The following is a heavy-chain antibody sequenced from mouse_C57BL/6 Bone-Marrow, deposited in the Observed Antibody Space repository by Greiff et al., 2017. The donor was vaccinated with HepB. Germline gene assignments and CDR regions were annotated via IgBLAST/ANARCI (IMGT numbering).Heavy chain of an antibody. CDR3: ASPNGSSYWYFDV. J-gene: IGHJ1*03. CDR1: GFNIKDYY. D-gene: IGHD1-1*01. V-gene: IGHV14-2*01. Sequence: VQLQHSGAELVKPGASVKLSCTASGFNIKDYYMHWVKQRTEQGLEWIGRIDPEDGETKYAPKFQGKATITADTSSNTAYLQLSSLTSEDTAVYYCASPNGSSYWYFDVWGTGTTVTVSS. CDR2: IDPEDGET.